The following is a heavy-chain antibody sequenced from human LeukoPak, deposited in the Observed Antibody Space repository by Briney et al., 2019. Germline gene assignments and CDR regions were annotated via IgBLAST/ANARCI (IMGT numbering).Heavy chain of an antibody. CDR1: GYTFTGYY. V-gene: IGHV1-2*04. CDR2: INPNSGGT. Sequence: ASVKVSCKASGYTFTGYYMHWVRQAPGQGLEWMGWINPNSGGTNYAQKFQGWVTMTRDTSISTAYMELGRLRSDDTAVYYCARSVAGRIEYFQHWGQGTLVTVSS. J-gene: IGHJ1*01. D-gene: IGHD6-19*01. CDR3: ARSVAGRIEYFQH.